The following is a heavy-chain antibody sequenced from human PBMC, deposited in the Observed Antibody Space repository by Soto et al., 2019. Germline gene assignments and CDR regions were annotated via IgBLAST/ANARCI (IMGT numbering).Heavy chain of an antibody. Sequence: SETLSLTCIVSGGSIRSGSYYWGWIRQPPGKGLEWIGEINHSGSTNYNPSLKSRVTIAVDTSKNQFSLKLSSVTAADTAVYYCARQYYDFWSGHAGYYYYGMDVWGQGTTVTVSS. J-gene: IGHJ6*02. CDR3: ARQYYDFWSGHAGYYYYGMDV. D-gene: IGHD3-3*01. CDR1: GGSIRSGSYY. CDR2: INHSGST. V-gene: IGHV4-39*01.